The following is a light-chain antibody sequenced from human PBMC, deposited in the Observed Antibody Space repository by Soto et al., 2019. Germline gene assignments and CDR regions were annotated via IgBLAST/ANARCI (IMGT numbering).Light chain of an antibody. CDR2: EVT. Sequence: QSALTQPPSASGSPGQSVTISCTGTSGDVGAHNYVSWYQHHPGKAPKLMIYEVTKRPSGVPDRFSGSKSGNTASLTVSGLQAEDEADYYCLSAAGSNIYVFGPGTQVTVL. J-gene: IGLJ1*01. CDR1: SGDVGAHNY. V-gene: IGLV2-8*01. CDR3: LSAAGSNIYV.